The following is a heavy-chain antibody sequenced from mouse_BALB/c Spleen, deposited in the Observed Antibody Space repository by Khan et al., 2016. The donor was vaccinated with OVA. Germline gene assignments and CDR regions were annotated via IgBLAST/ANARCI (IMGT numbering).Heavy chain of an antibody. CDR2: MWGDGTT. V-gene: IGHV2-3*01. CDR3: GIIYVGLAWFAY. D-gene: IGHD1-2*01. CDR1: GLSLINYG. J-gene: IGHJ3*01. Sequence: QVQLKQSGPGLVAPSQSLSITCTVSGLSLINYGVSWIRQPPGKGLEWLGVMWGDGTTNYHSTLKPRLSINKDNSKSQVFLQLTSLQTDDTATYFCGIIYVGLAWFAYWGQGTLVTVSA.